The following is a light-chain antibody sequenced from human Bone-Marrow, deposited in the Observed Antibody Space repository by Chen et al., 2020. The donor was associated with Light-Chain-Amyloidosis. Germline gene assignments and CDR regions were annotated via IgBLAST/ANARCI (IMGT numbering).Light chain of an antibody. CDR2: DVS. V-gene: IGLV2-11*01. J-gene: IGLJ1*01. CDR3: CSYAGSYSLYV. CDR1: SSDVGGYDF. Sequence: QAALTQPRSVSGSPGQSVSISCTVTSSDVGGYDFVSWYQKHPVKAPKLMIYDVSKRPSGVPDRFSGSKSGNTASLTISGLQADDEADYYCCSYAGSYSLYVFGSGTKVTVL.